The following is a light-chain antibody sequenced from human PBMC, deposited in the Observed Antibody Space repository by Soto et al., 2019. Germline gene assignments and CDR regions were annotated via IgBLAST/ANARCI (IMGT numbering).Light chain of an antibody. Sequence: QSALTQPASVSGSPGQSITISCTGTSSDVGGYNYVSWYQQHPGKAPKLMIYEVSNRPSGVSNRFSGSMSGNTASLTISGLQAEDWADYYCSSYTSSSTRVFGGGTKLTV. V-gene: IGLV2-14*01. CDR1: SSDVGGYNY. J-gene: IGLJ3*02. CDR3: SSYTSSSTRV. CDR2: EVS.